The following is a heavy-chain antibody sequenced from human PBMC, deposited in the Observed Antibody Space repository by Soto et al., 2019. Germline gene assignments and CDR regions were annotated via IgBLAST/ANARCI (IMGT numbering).Heavy chain of an antibody. Sequence: QLQLQESGPGLVKPSETLTLTCTVSGGSISSSSYYWGWIRQPPGKGLEWIGSIYYSGSTYYNTTLKIRVTIAEDTSTNQFPLKLSSVAAADTSVYSCARLLWFGDPFRNYFDYWGQGTLVTVSS. V-gene: IGHV4-39*01. CDR2: IYYSGST. J-gene: IGHJ4*02. CDR1: GGSISSSSYY. D-gene: IGHD3-10*01. CDR3: ARLLWFGDPFRNYFDY.